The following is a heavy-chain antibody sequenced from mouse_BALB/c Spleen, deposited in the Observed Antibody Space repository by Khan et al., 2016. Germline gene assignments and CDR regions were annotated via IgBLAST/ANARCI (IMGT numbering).Heavy chain of an antibody. D-gene: IGHD2-2*01. J-gene: IGHJ4*01. Sequence: EVKLLESGGGLVQPGGSLKLSCAASGFDFSRYWMSWVRQAPGKGLEWIGEIHQDSITINYTPSLKDKFIISRDNANNTLYLQMSKVRSEDTALYYCARHGVWLRGAMDYWGPGTSVSVSS. CDR3: ARHGVWLRGAMDY. V-gene: IGHV4-1*02. CDR2: IHQDSITI. CDR1: GFDFSRYW.